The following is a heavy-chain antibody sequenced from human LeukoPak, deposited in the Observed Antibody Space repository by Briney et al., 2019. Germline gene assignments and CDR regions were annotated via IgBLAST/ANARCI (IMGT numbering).Heavy chain of an antibody. CDR3: ARDQERYSSSWSLINYYGMDV. Sequence: PSQTLSLTCTVSGGSISSGGYYWSWIRQPAGKGLEWIGRIYTSGSTNYNPSLKSRVTMSVDTSKNQFSLKLSSVTAADTAVYYCARDQERYSSSWSLINYYGMDVWGQGTTVTVSS. D-gene: IGHD6-13*01. V-gene: IGHV4-61*02. CDR1: GGSISSGGYY. CDR2: IYTSGST. J-gene: IGHJ6*02.